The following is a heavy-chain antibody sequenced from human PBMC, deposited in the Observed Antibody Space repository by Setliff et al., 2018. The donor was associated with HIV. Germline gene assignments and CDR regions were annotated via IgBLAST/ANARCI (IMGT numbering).Heavy chain of an antibody. Sequence: PGGSLRLSCAASGFTFSSYAMHWVRQAPGKGLEWVSVISYDGTNKYYADSVKGRFTISRDNYKNTLFLQMNSLRPEDTAVYYCARDATYYNFWSGYEEAFDIWGQGTMVTVSS. CDR3: ARDATYYNFWSGYEEAFDI. V-gene: IGHV3-30*14. D-gene: IGHD3-3*01. CDR1: GFTFSSYA. CDR2: ISYDGTNK. J-gene: IGHJ3*02.